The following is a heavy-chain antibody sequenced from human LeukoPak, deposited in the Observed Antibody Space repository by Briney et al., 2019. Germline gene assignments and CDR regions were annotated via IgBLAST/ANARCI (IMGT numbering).Heavy chain of an antibody. CDR1: GYTFRSYG. D-gene: IGHD3-10*01. CDR3: ARDSATFGAGSYYLPDF. CDR2: ISIYNSNT. J-gene: IGHJ4*02. V-gene: IGHV1-18*01. Sequence: GASVKVSCKASGYTFRSYGMSWVRQAPGQGLEWMGWISIYNSNTFYVERLQGRITITADTSTSTVYMELRGLTSDDSAVYYCARDSATFGAGSYYLPDFWGQGILVTVSS.